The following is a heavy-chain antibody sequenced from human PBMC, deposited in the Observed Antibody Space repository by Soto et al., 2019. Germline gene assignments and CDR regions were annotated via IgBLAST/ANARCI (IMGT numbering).Heavy chain of an antibody. CDR2: IYYSVST. J-gene: IGHJ4*03. Sequence: SETLSLICTVSGPPSTINYRSWIRQAPGKGLEWIGYIYYSVSTTYNPSLKSRVKMSADTSKDQFSLKLNSVTAADTAVYYCAKDAGGPSDNSGPGTWLTVS. V-gene: IGHV4-59*01. CDR1: GPPSTINY. D-gene: IGHD2-15*01. CDR3: AKDAGGPSDN.